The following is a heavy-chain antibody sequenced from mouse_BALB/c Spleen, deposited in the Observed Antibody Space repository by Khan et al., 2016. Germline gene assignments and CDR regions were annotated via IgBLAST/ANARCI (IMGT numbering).Heavy chain of an antibody. CDR2: IDPANGNT. D-gene: IGHD2-4*01. Sequence: VQLQQSGAELVKPGASVKLSCTASGFNIKDTYMHWVKQRPEQGLEWIGRIDPANGNTKYDPKFQGKATITADTSSNTAYLKLSSLTSEETAVYSCARAPYDYDVGLAYWGQGTLVTVSA. CDR1: GFNIKDTY. V-gene: IGHV14-3*02. CDR3: ARAPYDYDVGLAY. J-gene: IGHJ3*01.